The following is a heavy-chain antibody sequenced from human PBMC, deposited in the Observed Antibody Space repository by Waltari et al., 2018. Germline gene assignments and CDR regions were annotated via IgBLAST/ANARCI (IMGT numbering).Heavy chain of an antibody. Sequence: EVQLVESGGGLVQPGGSLRLSCAASGFTFSSYWMHGVRQAPGKGLVCVSRISTDGSSTSYADAVKGRFTISRDNAKNTLYLQMNSLRAEDTAVYYCARDHDYSIWGQGTLVTVSS. V-gene: IGHV3-74*01. CDR2: ISTDGSST. J-gene: IGHJ4*02. CDR3: ARDHDYSI. CDR1: GFTFSSYW. D-gene: IGHD4-4*01.